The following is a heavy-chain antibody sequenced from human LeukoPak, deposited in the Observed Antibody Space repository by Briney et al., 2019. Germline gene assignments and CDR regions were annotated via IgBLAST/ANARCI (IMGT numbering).Heavy chain of an antibody. Sequence: GGSLRLSCAASGFTFTNYAMSWVRQAPGKGLEWVSGISGSGGSTYYADSVKGRFTISRDNSKNTLYLQMNSLRAEDTAVYYCAKWESSSSWDTFDYWGQGTLVTVSS. D-gene: IGHD6-13*01. CDR2: ISGSGGST. V-gene: IGHV3-23*01. J-gene: IGHJ4*02. CDR1: GFTFTNYA. CDR3: AKWESSSSWDTFDY.